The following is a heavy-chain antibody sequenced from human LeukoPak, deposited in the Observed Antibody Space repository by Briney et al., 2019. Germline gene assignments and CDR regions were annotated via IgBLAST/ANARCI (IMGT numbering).Heavy chain of an antibody. Sequence: ASVKVSCKASGYTFTGYYMHWVRQAPGQGLEWMALITVYNNKTDYAQKFEGRVTVTTDTSTSTAYMELRSLTSDDTAVYYCARQRFGDVHAFDVWGQGTVVSVS. CDR2: ITVYNNKT. CDR1: GYTFTGYY. J-gene: IGHJ3*01. CDR3: ARQRFGDVHAFDV. V-gene: IGHV1-18*04. D-gene: IGHD3-10*01.